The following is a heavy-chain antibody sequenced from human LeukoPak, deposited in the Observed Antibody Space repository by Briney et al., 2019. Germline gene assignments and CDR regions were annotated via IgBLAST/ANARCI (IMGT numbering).Heavy chain of an antibody. CDR1: GFTFSSYS. CDR3: ARGGYSYGYEGFDY. CDR2: ISSSSSYI. D-gene: IGHD5-18*01. V-gene: IGHV3-21*01. J-gene: IGHJ4*02. Sequence: GGCLRLSCAASGFTFSSYSMNWVRQAPGKGLEWVSSISSSSSYIYYADSVKGRFTIARDNAKNSLYLQMNSLRAEDTAVYYCARGGYSYGYEGFDYWGQGTLVTVSS.